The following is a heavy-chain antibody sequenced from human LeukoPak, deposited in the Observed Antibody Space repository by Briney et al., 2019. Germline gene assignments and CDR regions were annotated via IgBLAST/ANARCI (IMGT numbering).Heavy chain of an antibody. CDR2: IYTSGST. V-gene: IGHV4-61*02. Sequence: SQTLSLTCTVSGGSISSGSYYWSWIRQPAGKGLEWIGRIYTSGSTNYNPSLKSRVTISVDTSKNQFSLKLSSVTAADTAAYYCARGNGYYFDYWGQGTLVTVSS. CDR3: ARGNGYYFDY. CDR1: GGSISSGSYY. J-gene: IGHJ4*02.